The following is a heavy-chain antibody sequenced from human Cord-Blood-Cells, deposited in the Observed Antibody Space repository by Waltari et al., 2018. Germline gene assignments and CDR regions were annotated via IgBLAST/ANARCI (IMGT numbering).Heavy chain of an antibody. J-gene: IGHJ4*02. CDR1: GGSISSSSYY. Sequence: QLQLQESGPGLAKPSETLSLTCTVPGGSISSSSYYLGWIRPPPGKGLEWIGSIYYSGSTYYNPSLKSRVTISVDTSKNQFSLKLSSVTAADTAVYYCARRDYYGSGSSPFDYWGQGTLVTVSS. D-gene: IGHD3-10*01. CDR2: IYYSGST. CDR3: ARRDYYGSGSSPFDY. V-gene: IGHV4-39*01.